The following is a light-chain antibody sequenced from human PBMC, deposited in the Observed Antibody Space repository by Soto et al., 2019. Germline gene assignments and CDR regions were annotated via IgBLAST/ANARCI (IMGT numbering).Light chain of an antibody. CDR3: QQRNSWPPIT. J-gene: IGKJ5*01. V-gene: IGKV3-11*01. CDR1: QSVRTY. Sequence: EIVLTQSPVTLSLSPGERATLSCRASQSVRTYLAWYQVKPGQAPRLLIYDASSRASGGPARLSGSGSGTGVALTIISLEPEDFALYYCQQRNSWPPITFGQGTRLEIK. CDR2: DAS.